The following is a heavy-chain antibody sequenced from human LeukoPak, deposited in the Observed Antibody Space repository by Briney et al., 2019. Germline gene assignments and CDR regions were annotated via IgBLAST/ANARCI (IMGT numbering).Heavy chain of an antibody. CDR3: ASRASYDFWSGYIDY. CDR1: GGSFSGYY. V-gene: IGHV4-34*01. J-gene: IGHJ4*02. Sequence: SETLSLTCAVYGGSFSGYYWSWIRQPPGKGLEWIGEINHRGSTNYNPSLKSRVTISVDTSKNQFSLKLSSVAAADTAVYYCASRASYDFWSGYIDYWGQGTLVTVSS. CDR2: INHRGST. D-gene: IGHD3-3*01.